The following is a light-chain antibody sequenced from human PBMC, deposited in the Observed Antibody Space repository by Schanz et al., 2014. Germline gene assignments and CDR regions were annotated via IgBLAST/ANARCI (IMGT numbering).Light chain of an antibody. Sequence: QSALTQPPSASGSPGQSVTISCTGTSSDVGAYNYVSWYQQPPGKAPKLIIYDVSNRPSGVSGRFSGSKSGNTASLTISGLQAEDEADYYCCSYAGYWVFGGGTKLT. CDR3: CSYAGYWV. CDR2: DVS. J-gene: IGLJ3*02. CDR1: SSDVGAYNY. V-gene: IGLV2-8*01.